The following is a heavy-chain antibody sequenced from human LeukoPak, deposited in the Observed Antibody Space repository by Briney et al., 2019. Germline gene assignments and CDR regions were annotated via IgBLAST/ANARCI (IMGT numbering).Heavy chain of an antibody. Sequence: PGGSLRLSRAASGFTFSSYAMSWVRQAPGKGLEWVSAISGSGGSTYYADSVKGRFTISRDNSKNTLYLQMNSLRAEDTAVYYCAKEGTQEYYDFWSYYFDYWGQGTLVTVSS. CDR3: AKEGTQEYYDFWSYYFDY. V-gene: IGHV3-23*01. CDR2: ISGSGGST. J-gene: IGHJ4*02. CDR1: GFTFSSYA. D-gene: IGHD3-3*01.